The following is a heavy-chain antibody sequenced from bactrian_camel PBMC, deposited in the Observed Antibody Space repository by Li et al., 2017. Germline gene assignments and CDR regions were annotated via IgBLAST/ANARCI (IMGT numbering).Heavy chain of an antibody. CDR3: AAGQLWPRVVDFAY. CDR1: GFTFGSVA. V-gene: IGHV3S1*01. D-gene: IGHD1*01. Sequence: HVQLVESGGDLVQPGESLRLSCVASGFTFGSVAMNWVRQAPGKGLEWVAAINRGGGSTYYADSVKGRFTISRDNDQNTLYLQLNSLKTEDTAVYYCAAGQLWPRVVDFAYWGQGTQVTVS. CDR2: INRGGGST. J-gene: IGHJ6*01.